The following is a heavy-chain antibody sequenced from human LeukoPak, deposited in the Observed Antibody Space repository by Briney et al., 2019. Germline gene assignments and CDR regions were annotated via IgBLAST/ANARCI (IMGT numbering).Heavy chain of an antibody. CDR2: ISYDGSNK. Sequence: PGGSLRLSCAASGFTFSSYAMHWVRQAPGKGLEWVAVISYDGSNKYYADSVKGRFTISRDNSKNTLYLQMNSLRAEDTAVYYCAKDRSYYGSGSYYADYWGQGTLVTVSS. V-gene: IGHV3-30*04. J-gene: IGHJ4*02. D-gene: IGHD3-10*01. CDR3: AKDRSYYGSGSYYADY. CDR1: GFTFSSYA.